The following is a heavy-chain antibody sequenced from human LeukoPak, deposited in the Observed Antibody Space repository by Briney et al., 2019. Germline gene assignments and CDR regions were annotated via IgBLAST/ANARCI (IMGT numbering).Heavy chain of an antibody. Sequence: PSETLSLTCTVSGGSISSSSYYWGWIRQPPGKGLEWIGSICYSGSTYYNPSLKSRVTISVDTSKNQFSLKLSSVTAADTAVYYCATSAKQWLGVGYDYWGQGTLVTVSS. CDR1: GGSISSSSYY. D-gene: IGHD6-19*01. CDR3: ATSAKQWLGVGYDY. V-gene: IGHV4-39*01. J-gene: IGHJ4*02. CDR2: ICYSGST.